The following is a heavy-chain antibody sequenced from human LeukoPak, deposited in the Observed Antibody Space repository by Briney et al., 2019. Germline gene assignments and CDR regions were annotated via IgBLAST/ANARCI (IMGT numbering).Heavy chain of an antibody. CDR3: CRAGGEGGNSAFDI. V-gene: IGHV3-72*01. D-gene: IGHD3-16*01. J-gene: IGHJ3*02. Sequence: PGGSLRPSCAASGFTFSDYIMDWVRQAPGKGLEWVGRIRRGANSYTTEYAASVKGRFTISRDDSKNSLYLHMNSLKTEDTAVYYCCRAGGEGGNSAFDIWGQGTMVTVSS. CDR1: GFTFSDYI. CDR2: IRRGANSYTT.